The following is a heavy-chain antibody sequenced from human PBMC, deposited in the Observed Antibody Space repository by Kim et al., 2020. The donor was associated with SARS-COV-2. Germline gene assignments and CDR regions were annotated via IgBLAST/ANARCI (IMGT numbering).Heavy chain of an antibody. D-gene: IGHD3-9*01. Sequence: GTNHSQKFQGRVTLARETSISTVYMEVNRLRSDDTAVYYCARDIDYYFDYWGQGTLVTVSS. CDR2: GT. J-gene: IGHJ4*02. CDR3: ARDIDYYFDY. V-gene: IGHV1-2*02.